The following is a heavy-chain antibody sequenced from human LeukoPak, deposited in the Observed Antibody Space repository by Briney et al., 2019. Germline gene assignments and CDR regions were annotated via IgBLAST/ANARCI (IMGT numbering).Heavy chain of an antibody. D-gene: IGHD5-24*01. CDR3: AGGRGGYNVIDY. V-gene: IGHV1-2*07. J-gene: IGHJ4*02. Sequence: ASVKVSCKASGYSFTDYYMHWVRQAPGQGLEWMGWINPKTGGIIYAHKFQDRVTMTRDTSISTGYMELSSLRSDDTATYFCAGGRGGYNVIDYWGQGTLVAVSS. CDR2: INPKTGGI. CDR1: GYSFTDYY.